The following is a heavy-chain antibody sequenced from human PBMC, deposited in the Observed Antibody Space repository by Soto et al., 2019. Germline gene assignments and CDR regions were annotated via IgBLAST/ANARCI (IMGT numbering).Heavy chain of an antibody. CDR3: ARHSPIRLAAAAGANFDY. D-gene: IGHD6-13*01. CDR2: IYPGDSDT. V-gene: IGHV5-51*01. J-gene: IGHJ4*02. CDR1: GYSFTSYW. Sequence: GESLKISCKGSGYSFTSYWIGWVRQMPGKGLEWMGIIYPGDSDTRYSPSFQGQVTISADKSISTAYLQWSSLKASDTAMYYCARHSPIRLAAAAGANFDYWGQGTLVTVSS.